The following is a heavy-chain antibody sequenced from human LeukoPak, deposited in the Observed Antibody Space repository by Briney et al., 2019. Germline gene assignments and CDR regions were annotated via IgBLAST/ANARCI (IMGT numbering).Heavy chain of an antibody. CDR3: ARDSVDDSSGYIAFDI. D-gene: IGHD3-22*01. CDR2: IYSGGNT. J-gene: IGHJ3*02. Sequence: GGSLRLSCAASGVTVSSNYMSWVRQAPGKGLGWVSVIYSGGNTYYADSVKGRFTISRDNSKNTLYLQMNSLRAEDTAVYYCARDSVDDSSGYIAFDIWGQGTMVTVSS. CDR1: GVTVSSNY. V-gene: IGHV3-66*01.